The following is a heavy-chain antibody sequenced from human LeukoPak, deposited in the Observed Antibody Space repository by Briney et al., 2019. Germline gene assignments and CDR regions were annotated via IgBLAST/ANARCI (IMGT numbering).Heavy chain of an antibody. D-gene: IGHD2-2*01. Sequence: GGSLRLSCAASGFTFDDYGMSWVRQAPGKGLEWVSGINWNGGSTGYADSVKGRFTISRDNAKNSLYLQMNSLRAEDTALYYCARVDCSSTSCYGRFDYWGQGTLVTVSP. J-gene: IGHJ4*02. V-gene: IGHV3-20*04. CDR2: INWNGGST. CDR3: ARVDCSSTSCYGRFDY. CDR1: GFTFDDYG.